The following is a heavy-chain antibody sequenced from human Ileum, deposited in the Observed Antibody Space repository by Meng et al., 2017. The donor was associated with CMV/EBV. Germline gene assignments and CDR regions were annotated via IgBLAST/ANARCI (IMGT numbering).Heavy chain of an antibody. CDR3: ARGPSVVLFDY. Sequence: LDVQESGPGLVKPSETLSLLCTVSGDSIRSSGYYWGWIRQPPGKGLEWIGTIYYSGITYYNPSLKSRVIISLDTSKNHFSLKLSSVTAADTAVYYCARGPSVVLFDYWGQGTLVTVSS. CDR1: GDSIRSSGYY. D-gene: IGHD2-21*01. V-gene: IGHV4-39*07. CDR2: IYYSGIT. J-gene: IGHJ4*02.